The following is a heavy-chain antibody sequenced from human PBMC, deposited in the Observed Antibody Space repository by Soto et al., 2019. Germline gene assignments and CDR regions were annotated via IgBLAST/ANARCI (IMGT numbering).Heavy chain of an antibody. CDR1: SGSMSGYY. Sequence: SETLSLTCTVSSGSMSGYYWNWIRQPPGKGLEWIGYIYYSGSTNYNPSLKSRVTISVDTSKNQFSLKLSSVTAADTAVYYCARAGDYDFWSGYSNDAFDIWGQGAMVTVSS. J-gene: IGHJ3*02. CDR2: IYYSGST. V-gene: IGHV4-59*01. D-gene: IGHD3-3*01. CDR3: ARAGDYDFWSGYSNDAFDI.